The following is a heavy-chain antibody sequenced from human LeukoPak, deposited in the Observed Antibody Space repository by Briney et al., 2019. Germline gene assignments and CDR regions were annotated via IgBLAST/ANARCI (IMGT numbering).Heavy chain of an antibody. CDR1: GDSVSSNSAA. J-gene: IGHJ4*02. D-gene: IGHD7-27*01. V-gene: IGHV6-1*01. CDR2: TCYRSKWYI. CDR3: ARDLTGDRRYFYY. Sequence: SQTLSLTCALSGDSVSSNSAAWSWIRQSPSRGLEWLGRTCYRSKWYIDYAVSVRCRITINPDTSRNQFSLQLNSVTPEDTAVYYCARDLTGDRRYFYYWGEGTLVTVPS.